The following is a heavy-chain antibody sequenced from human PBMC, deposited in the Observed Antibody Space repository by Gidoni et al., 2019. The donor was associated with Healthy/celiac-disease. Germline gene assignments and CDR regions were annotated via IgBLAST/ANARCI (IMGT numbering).Heavy chain of an antibody. CDR3: ARGGPNYDLWTPPGY. J-gene: IGHJ4*02. CDR1: GGSISSGGYY. V-gene: IGHV4-31*03. Sequence: QVQLQESGPGLVKPSQTLSLTCTVSGGSISSGGYYWSWIRQHPGKGLEWSGYIYYSGSTYYNPSRKRRVTISVDTAKNQFSLKLSSVTAADTAVYYCARGGPNYDLWTPPGYWGKGTLVTVSS. D-gene: IGHD3-3*01. CDR2: IYYSGST.